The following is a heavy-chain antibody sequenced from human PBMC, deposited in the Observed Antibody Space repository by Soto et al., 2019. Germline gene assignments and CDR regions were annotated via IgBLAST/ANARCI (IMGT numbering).Heavy chain of an antibody. CDR2: TYYRSKWYN. D-gene: IGHD1-26*01. V-gene: IGHV6-1*01. J-gene: IGHJ6*02. CDR3: ARDVWELLDYYYYGMDV. Sequence: SQTLSLTCGISGDSVSSNSAAWNWIRQSPSRGLEWLGRTYYRSKWYNDYAVSVKSRITINPDTSKNQFSLQLNSVTPEDTAVYYCARDVWELLDYYYYGMDVWGQGTTVTVSS. CDR1: GDSVSSNSAA.